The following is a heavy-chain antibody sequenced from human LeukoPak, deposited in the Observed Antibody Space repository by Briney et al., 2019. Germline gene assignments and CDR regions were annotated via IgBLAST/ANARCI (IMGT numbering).Heavy chain of an antibody. Sequence: GGSQTLSCAVSVFTFSDHYIDWARHARGEGLGWVGRSRNKGFIYTTAYAASVKGRFTISRDNSKNSVHLQMNGLKIEDTYLYYCATDSYNEDYWGQGTLVTVSS. CDR3: ATDSYNEDY. D-gene: IGHD3-10*01. V-gene: IGHV3-72*01. J-gene: IGHJ4*02. CDR1: VFTFSDHY. CDR2: SRNKGFIYTT.